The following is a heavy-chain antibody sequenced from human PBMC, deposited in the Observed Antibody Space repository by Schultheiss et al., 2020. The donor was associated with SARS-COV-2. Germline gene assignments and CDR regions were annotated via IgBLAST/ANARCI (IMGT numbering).Heavy chain of an antibody. D-gene: IGHD4-17*01. Sequence: GGSLRLSCAGSGFTFSSYGMNWVRQAPGKGLEWVSSISGGSTYYADSRKGRFTISRDNSKNTLYLQMNSLRAEDTAVYYCARSTVTTHRRHYYYMDVWGKGTTVTVSS. CDR2: ISGGST. CDR3: ARSTVTTHRRHYYYMDV. J-gene: IGHJ6*03. V-gene: IGHV3-38*03. CDR1: GFTFSSYG.